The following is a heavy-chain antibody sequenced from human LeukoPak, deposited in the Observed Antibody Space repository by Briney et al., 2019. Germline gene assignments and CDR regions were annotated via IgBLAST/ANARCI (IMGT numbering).Heavy chain of an antibody. CDR2: IRYDASNK. Sequence: GGSLRLSCAASGFTFSNYGMHWVRQAPGKGLEWVAFIRYDASNKYYADSVKGRFTISRDNAKNSLYLQMNSLRAEDTAVYYCARWSASASIWGQGTMVTVSS. CDR1: GFTFSNYG. V-gene: IGHV3-30*02. J-gene: IGHJ3*02. D-gene: IGHD6-13*01. CDR3: ARWSASASI.